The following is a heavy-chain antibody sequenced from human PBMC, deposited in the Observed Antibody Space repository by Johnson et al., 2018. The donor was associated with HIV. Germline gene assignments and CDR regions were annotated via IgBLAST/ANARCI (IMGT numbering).Heavy chain of an antibody. Sequence: QEQLVESGGGVVQPGRSLRLSCAASGFTFSSYGMHWVRQAPGKGLEWLAFIRYDGSNKYYADSVKGRFTISRDNSKNTLYLQMNSLRAEDTAVYYCAREGAWEVRPGAFDIWGQGTTVTVSS. V-gene: IGHV3-30*02. CDR3: AREGAWEVRPGAFDI. CDR1: GFTFSSYG. J-gene: IGHJ3*02. CDR2: IRYDGSNK. D-gene: IGHD1-26*01.